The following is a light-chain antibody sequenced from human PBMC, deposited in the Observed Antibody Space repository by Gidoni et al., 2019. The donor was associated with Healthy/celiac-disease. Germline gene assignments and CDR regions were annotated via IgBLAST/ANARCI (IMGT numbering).Light chain of an antibody. CDR3: QQRSNWPPGIT. CDR2: DAS. CDR1: QSVSSY. V-gene: IGKV3-11*01. Sequence: DIVLTQSPATLSLSPGERATLSCRASQSVSSYLAWYQQKPGQAPRLLIYDASNRATGIPARFSGIGSGTDFTLTIRSLEPEDFAVYYCQQRSNWPPGITFGPGTKVDIK. J-gene: IGKJ3*01.